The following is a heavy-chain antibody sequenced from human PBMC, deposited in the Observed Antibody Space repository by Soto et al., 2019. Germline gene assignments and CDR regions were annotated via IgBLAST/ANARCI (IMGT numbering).Heavy chain of an antibody. V-gene: IGHV4-34*01. CDR1: CASFGVYY. D-gene: IGHD6-6*01. J-gene: IGHJ4*02. Sequence: PETLSPACAVYCASFGVYYWGWIRQPPGEGREWIGEMNHSGTTNSHTSLKNRVTISVKTSKKQFSLRLTSVTAGEPPVFYCRRRCSSSSFRTCSHNIGYWGQGTMVTVSS. CDR3: RRRCSSSSFRTCSHNIGY. CDR2: MNHSGTT.